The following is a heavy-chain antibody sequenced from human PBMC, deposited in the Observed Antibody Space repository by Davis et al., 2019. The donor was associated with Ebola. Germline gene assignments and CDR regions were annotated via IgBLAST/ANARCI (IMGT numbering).Heavy chain of an antibody. CDR2: IFNSGTA. J-gene: IGHJ4*02. CDR3: ARDHMGSLDN. Sequence: MPSETLSLTCTVSGGSISGYQWAWIRQPPGKGLDYVGQIFNSGTASYNSALKSRVTISLDKSSNQFSLKLNSVTAADTAIYFCARDHMGSLDNWGQGTLVTVSS. D-gene: IGHD1-26*01. CDR1: GGSISGYQ. V-gene: IGHV4-59*01.